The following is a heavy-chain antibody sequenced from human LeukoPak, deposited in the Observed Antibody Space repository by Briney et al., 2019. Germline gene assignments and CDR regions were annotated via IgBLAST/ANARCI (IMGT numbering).Heavy chain of an antibody. Sequence: SVKVSCKASGGAFSSYTISWVRQAPGQGLEWMGRIIPILGIVNYAQKFQGRVTITADESTSTAYMELSSLRSEDTAVYYCARDGREPCSSTSCYWPHFDYWGQGTLVTVSS. D-gene: IGHD2-2*01. J-gene: IGHJ4*02. V-gene: IGHV1-69*04. CDR1: GGAFSSYT. CDR3: ARDGREPCSSTSCYWPHFDY. CDR2: IIPILGIV.